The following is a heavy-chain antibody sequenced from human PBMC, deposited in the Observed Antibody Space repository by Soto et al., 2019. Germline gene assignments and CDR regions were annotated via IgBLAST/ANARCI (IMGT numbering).Heavy chain of an antibody. Sequence: SETLSLTCTVSGASISSGDYFWSWIRQSPGKGLQWIGYIYDSGSSYYNPSLKSRVTMSVDTSKNQFALKLSSVTAADAAVYYCAREKGYISGPKNFDYWGQGTLVTVSS. D-gene: IGHD5-12*01. V-gene: IGHV4-30-4*01. CDR3: AREKGYISGPKNFDY. CDR1: GASISSGDYF. J-gene: IGHJ4*02. CDR2: IYDSGSS.